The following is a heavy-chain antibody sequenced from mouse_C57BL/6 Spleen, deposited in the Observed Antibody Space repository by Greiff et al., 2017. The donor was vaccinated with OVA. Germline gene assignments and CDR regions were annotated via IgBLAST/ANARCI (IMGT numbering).Heavy chain of an antibody. CDR2: INPSTGGT. CDR3: ARSLYDGYCDY. J-gene: IGHJ2*01. Sequence: EVQLQQSGPELVKPGASVKISCKASGYSFTGYYMNWVKQSPEKSLEWIGEINPSTGGTTYNQKFKAKATLTVDKSSSTAYMQLKSLTSEDSAVYYCARSLYDGYCDYWGQGTTLTVSS. CDR1: GYSFTGYY. V-gene: IGHV1-42*01. D-gene: IGHD2-3*01.